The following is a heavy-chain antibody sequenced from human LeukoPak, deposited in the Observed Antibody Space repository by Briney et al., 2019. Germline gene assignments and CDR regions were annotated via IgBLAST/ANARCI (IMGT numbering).Heavy chain of an antibody. J-gene: IGHJ4*02. V-gene: IGHV3-23*01. CDR1: GFTFSSYG. CDR2: ISGSGGST. D-gene: IGHD2-15*01. CDR3: AKDCSGGSCYSS. Sequence: GGTLRLSCAASGFTFSSYGMSWVRQAPGKGLEWVSAISGSGGSTYYADSVKGRFTISRDNSKNTLYLQMNSLRAEDTAVYYCAKDCSGGSCYSSWGQGTLVTVSS.